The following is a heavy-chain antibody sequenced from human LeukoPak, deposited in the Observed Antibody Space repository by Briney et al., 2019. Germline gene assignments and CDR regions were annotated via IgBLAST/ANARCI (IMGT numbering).Heavy chain of an antibody. D-gene: IGHD5-18*01. Sequence: GGSLRLSCAASGFTFSSYSMNWVRQAPGKGLEWVSSISSSSSYIYYADSVKGRFTISRDSAKNSLYLQMNSLRAEDTAVYYCARGGFVDTAMVHFDYWGQGTLVTVSS. V-gene: IGHV3-21*01. CDR1: GFTFSSYS. CDR3: ARGGFVDTAMVHFDY. CDR2: ISSSSSYI. J-gene: IGHJ4*02.